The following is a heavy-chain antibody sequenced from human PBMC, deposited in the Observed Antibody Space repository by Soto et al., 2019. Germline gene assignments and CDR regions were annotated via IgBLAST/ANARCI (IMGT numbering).Heavy chain of an antibody. J-gene: IGHJ6*02. D-gene: IGHD6-6*01. Sequence: EVQLVESGGGLVQPGGSLKLSCAASGFTFSGSAMHWVRQASGKGLAWVGRIRSKANSYATAYAASVKGRFTISRDDSKNTAYLQMNSLKTEDTAVYYCTRPEYSSSSWYYYGMDVWGQGTTVTVSS. CDR3: TRPEYSSSSWYYYGMDV. V-gene: IGHV3-73*02. CDR1: GFTFSGSA. CDR2: IRSKANSYAT.